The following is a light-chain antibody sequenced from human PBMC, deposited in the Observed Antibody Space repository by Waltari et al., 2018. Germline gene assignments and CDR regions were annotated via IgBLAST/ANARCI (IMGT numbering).Light chain of an antibody. V-gene: IGLV9-49*01. CDR2: VGTGGIVG. CDR3: GADHGSGSNLVYV. CDR1: DAYENCK. J-gene: IGLJ1*01. Sequence: QPVVTQTPSASSSLRASVTLTRTLGDAYENCKLDWYQPSPGKGPRFVMRVGTGGIVGSKGDGIPDRFSVLGSGLNRSLTIKNIQEEDESDYHCGADHGSGSNLVYVFGTGTKVTVL.